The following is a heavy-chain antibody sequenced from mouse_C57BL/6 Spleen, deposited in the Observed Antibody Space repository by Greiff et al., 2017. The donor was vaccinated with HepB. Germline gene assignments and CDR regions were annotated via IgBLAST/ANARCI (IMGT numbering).Heavy chain of an antibody. Sequence: QVQLQQPGAELVMPGASVKLSCKASGYTFTSYWMHWVKQRPGQGLEWIGEIDPSDSYTNYNQKFKGKSTLTVDKSSSTAYMHLSSLTSEDSAVYYCARRGSNYDAMDYWGQGTSVTVSS. CDR3: ARRGSNYDAMDY. CDR1: GYTFTSYW. J-gene: IGHJ4*01. CDR2: IDPSDSYT. D-gene: IGHD2-5*01. V-gene: IGHV1-69*01.